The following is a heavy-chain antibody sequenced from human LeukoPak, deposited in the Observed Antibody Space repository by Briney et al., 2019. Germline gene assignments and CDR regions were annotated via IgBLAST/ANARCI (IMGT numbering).Heavy chain of an antibody. Sequence: GRSLRLSCAASGFTFRSYTMHWVRQAPGKGLEWVAVISYDGSNKYYADSVKGRFTISRDNSKKTLYLQMNSLRAEDTAVYYCARGPSGLDYWGQGILVTVSS. V-gene: IGHV3-30-3*01. J-gene: IGHJ4*02. CDR3: ARGPSGLDY. CDR1: GFTFRSYT. D-gene: IGHD1-26*01. CDR2: ISYDGSNK.